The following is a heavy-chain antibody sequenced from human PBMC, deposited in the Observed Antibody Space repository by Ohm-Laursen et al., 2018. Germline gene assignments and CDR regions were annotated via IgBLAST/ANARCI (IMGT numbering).Heavy chain of an antibody. D-gene: IGHD6-19*01. Sequence: SLRLSCAASGFTVSGNYMSWVRQAPGKGLKWVSIIYTGDNTYYADSVKGRFTISRDNSKNTLYLQMNSLRAEDTAVYYCAKNSPRITSGWYYFDYWGQGTLVTVSS. CDR3: AKNSPRITSGWYYFDY. CDR1: GFTVSGNY. V-gene: IGHV3-66*01. CDR2: IYTGDNT. J-gene: IGHJ4*02.